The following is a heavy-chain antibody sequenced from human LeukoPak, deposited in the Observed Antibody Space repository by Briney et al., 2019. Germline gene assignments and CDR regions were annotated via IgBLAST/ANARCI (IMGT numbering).Heavy chain of an antibody. CDR3: ARVESQWLVLDY. Sequence: GGSLRLSCAASGFTFSSYSMNWVRQAPGKGLEWVSYISSRSSNIYYADSVKGRFTISRDNAKNSLYLQMNSLRDEDTAVYYCARVESQWLVLDYWGQGTLVTVSS. CDR2: ISSRSSNI. V-gene: IGHV3-48*02. CDR1: GFTFSSYS. J-gene: IGHJ4*02. D-gene: IGHD6-19*01.